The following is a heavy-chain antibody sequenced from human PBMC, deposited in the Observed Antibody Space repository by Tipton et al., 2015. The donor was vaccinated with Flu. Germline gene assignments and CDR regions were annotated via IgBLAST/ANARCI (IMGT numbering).Heavy chain of an antibody. Sequence: SLRLSCAASGFTFRNSDLNWVRQAPGKGLEWISYIRTTGAFTSYADSVKGRFTISRDNTNDLLYLEMNSLRAEDTAVYYCAVLQLWSTLPFDYWRRGTLVTVSS. CDR3: AVLQLWSTLPFDY. D-gene: IGHD5-18*01. J-gene: IGHJ4*02. CDR2: IRTTGAFT. CDR1: GFTFRNSD. V-gene: IGHV3-48*03.